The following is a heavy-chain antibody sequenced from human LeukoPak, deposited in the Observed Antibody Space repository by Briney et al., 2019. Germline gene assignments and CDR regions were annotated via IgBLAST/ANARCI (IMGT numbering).Heavy chain of an antibody. CDR2: ISGSGGST. V-gene: IGHV3-23*01. Sequence: PGGSLRLSCAASGFTFSSYAMSWVRQAPGKGLEWVSAISGSGGSTYYADSVKGRFTISGDNSKNTLYLQMNSLRAEDTAVYYCAKDRYYYDSSGYYYDYWGQGTLVTVSS. D-gene: IGHD3-22*01. CDR1: GFTFSSYA. CDR3: AKDRYYYDSSGYYYDY. J-gene: IGHJ4*02.